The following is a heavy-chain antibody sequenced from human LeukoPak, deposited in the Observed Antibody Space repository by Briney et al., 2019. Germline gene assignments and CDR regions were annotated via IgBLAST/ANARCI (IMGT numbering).Heavy chain of an antibody. D-gene: IGHD2-15*01. Sequence: GGSLRLSCAASGFTFSSYAMSWVRQAPGKGLEWVSVISGSGGSTYYADSVKGRFTISRDNSKNTLYLQMNSLRAEDTAVYYCVRGAYCAGGRCPAPFDYWGQGTLVTVSS. CDR2: ISGSGGST. J-gene: IGHJ4*02. V-gene: IGHV3-23*01. CDR1: GFTFSSYA. CDR3: VRGAYCAGGRCPAPFDY.